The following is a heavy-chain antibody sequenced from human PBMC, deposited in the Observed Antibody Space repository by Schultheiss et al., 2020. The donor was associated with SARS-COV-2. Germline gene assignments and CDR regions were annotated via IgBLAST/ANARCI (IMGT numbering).Heavy chain of an antibody. Sequence: SETLSLTCAVSGGSISSGGYSWSWIRQPPGKGLEWIGYIYYSGSTSYNPSLKSRVTISVDTSKNQFSLKLSSVTAADTAVYYCARGEGNYYYGMDVWGQGTTVTVSS. D-gene: IGHD2/OR15-2a*01. J-gene: IGHJ6*02. CDR1: GGSISSGGYS. V-gene: IGHV4-30-4*07. CDR3: ARGEGNYYYGMDV. CDR2: IYYSGST.